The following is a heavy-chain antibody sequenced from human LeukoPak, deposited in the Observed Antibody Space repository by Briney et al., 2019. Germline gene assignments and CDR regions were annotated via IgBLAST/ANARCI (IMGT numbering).Heavy chain of an antibody. D-gene: IGHD6-6*01. CDR1: GFTFSSYG. J-gene: IGHJ5*01. CDR2: IRYDGSNK. Sequence: GSLRLSCAASGFTFSSYGMHWVRQARGKGLEWVAFIRYDGSNKYYADSVKGRFTISRDNAKNSLYLQMSSLRVEDTAVYYCTRDPRHFDSCGQGTLVTVSS. V-gene: IGHV3-30*02. CDR3: TRDPRHFDS.